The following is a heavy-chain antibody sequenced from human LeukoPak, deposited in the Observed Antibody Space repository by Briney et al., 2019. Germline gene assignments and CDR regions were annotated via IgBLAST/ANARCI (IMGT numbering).Heavy chain of an antibody. J-gene: IGHJ4*02. CDR2: ISPTGSTT. V-gene: IGHV3-74*01. Sequence: GGSLRLSCAASGFTFSNAWMNWVRQAPGKGLVWVSRISPTGSTTSYADSVKGRFTVSRDNAKNTLYLQVNNLRAEDTAVYYCARGPNSNWSGLDFWGQGTLLTVSS. CDR3: ARGPNSNWSGLDF. D-gene: IGHD6-6*01. CDR1: GFTFSNAW.